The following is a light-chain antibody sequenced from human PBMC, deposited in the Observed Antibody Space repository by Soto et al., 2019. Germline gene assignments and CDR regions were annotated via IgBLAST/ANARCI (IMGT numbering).Light chain of an antibody. CDR1: SSNIGAGYD. J-gene: IGLJ3*02. V-gene: IGLV1-40*01. CDR2: GSS. CDR3: QSYDNNLSGGV. Sequence: QSVLTQPPSVSGAPGRRVTISCTGSSSNIGAGYDVHWYQQLPGRAPKLLIYGSSNRPSGVPDRISGSKSGTSASLAITGLQAEDEADYYCQSYDNNLSGGVFGGGTKVTVL.